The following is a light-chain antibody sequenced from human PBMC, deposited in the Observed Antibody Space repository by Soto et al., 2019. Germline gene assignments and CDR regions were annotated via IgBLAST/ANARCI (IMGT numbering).Light chain of an antibody. Sequence: DIQMTQSPSSVSASVGDRVTITCRASPSIPSWLAWYQQKPGKAPKLLISAAANLQSGVPSRFSGSGSGTDFTLTISSLQPEDFATYYCQQGNSFPLSFGQGTRLEIK. J-gene: IGKJ5*01. CDR1: PSIPSW. V-gene: IGKV1-12*01. CDR3: QQGNSFPLS. CDR2: AAA.